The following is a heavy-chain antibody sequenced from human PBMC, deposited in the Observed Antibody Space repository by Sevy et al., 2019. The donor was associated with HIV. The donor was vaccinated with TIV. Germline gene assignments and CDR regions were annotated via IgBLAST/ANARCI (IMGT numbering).Heavy chain of an antibody. V-gene: IGHV3-23*01. CDR2: ISGSGGST. J-gene: IGHJ4*02. CDR1: RFTFSSYA. Sequence: GGSLRLSCAASRFTFSSYAMSWVRQAPGKGLEWVSAISGSGGSTYYADSVKGRFTISRDNSKNTLYLQMNSLRAEDTAVYYCARTNNYYGSGSYYDYWGQGTLVTVSS. D-gene: IGHD3-10*01. CDR3: ARTNNYYGSGSYYDY.